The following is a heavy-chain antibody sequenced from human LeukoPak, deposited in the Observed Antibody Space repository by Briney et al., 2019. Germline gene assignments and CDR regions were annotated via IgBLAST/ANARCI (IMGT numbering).Heavy chain of an antibody. CDR3: ARDLRGYDFWSGFFKYYFDY. CDR2: ISAYNGNT. CDR1: GYTFNDYG. V-gene: IGHV1-18*01. D-gene: IGHD3-3*01. Sequence: ASVKVSCKASGYTFNDYGISWVRQAPGQGLEWMGWISAYNGNTKYAQKFQGRVTMTTDTSTSTGYMEVRSLRSDDTAVYYCARDLRGYDFWSGFFKYYFDYWGQGTLVTVSS. J-gene: IGHJ4*02.